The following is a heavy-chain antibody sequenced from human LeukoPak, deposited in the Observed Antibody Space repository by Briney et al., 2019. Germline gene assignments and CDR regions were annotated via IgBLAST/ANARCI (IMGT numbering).Heavy chain of an antibody. J-gene: IGHJ4*02. D-gene: IGHD6-19*01. CDR3: ARHFSSGWSDY. V-gene: IGHV4-59*08. Sequence: MSSETLSLTCTVSGASISSSSWTWIRQPPGKGLECIGFIYYSGTTIYNPSLKGRVTISLDTSKNQFSLRLSSATAADTAVYYCARHFSSGWSDYWGQGTLVTVSS. CDR2: IYYSGTT. CDR1: GASISSSS.